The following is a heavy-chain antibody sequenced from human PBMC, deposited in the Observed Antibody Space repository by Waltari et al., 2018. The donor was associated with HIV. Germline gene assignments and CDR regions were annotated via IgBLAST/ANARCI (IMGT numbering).Heavy chain of an antibody. D-gene: IGHD2-21*01. V-gene: IGHV1-18*01. Sequence: QGQLVQSGAEVKKPGASVKVSCKASGYSFNNYGLRWVLQAPGTGLEWMGWVSTYKGNTKYAQNLRGRVTMTTDTSTTTAYMDLRSLTSDDTAVYYCARFGDCGGESYRYYYYGMDVWGQGTTVTVSS. CDR1: GYSFNNYG. CDR2: VSTYKGNT. CDR3: ARFGDCGGESYRYYYYGMDV. J-gene: IGHJ6*02.